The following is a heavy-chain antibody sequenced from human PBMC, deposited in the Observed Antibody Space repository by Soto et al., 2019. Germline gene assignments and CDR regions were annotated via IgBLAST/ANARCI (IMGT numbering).Heavy chain of an antibody. V-gene: IGHV4-39*01. Sequence: QLQLQESGPGLVKPSETLSLNCTVSGVSISSGNYYWGWVRQSPGKGLEWIGSIYHTGSTYDNPSLNSRVTISVDTSKNQFSLTLRSVTAADTVVYYCVHEYNRGMDVWGQGTTVTVSS. D-gene: IGHD6-6*01. J-gene: IGHJ6*02. CDR1: GVSISSGNYY. CDR2: IYHTGST. CDR3: VHEYNRGMDV.